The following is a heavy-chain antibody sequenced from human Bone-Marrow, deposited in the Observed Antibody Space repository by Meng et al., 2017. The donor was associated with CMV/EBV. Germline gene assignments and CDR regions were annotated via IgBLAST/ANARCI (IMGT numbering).Heavy chain of an antibody. CDR2: IWYDGSNK. D-gene: IGHD6-19*01. J-gene: IGHJ6*02. CDR3: AKQVDIGVYSSGWWPSYYYYYYGMDV. CDR1: GFTFSSYG. Sequence: GESLKISCAASGFTFSSYGMHWVRQAPGKGLEWVAVIWYDGSNKYYADSVKGQFTISRDNSKNTLYLQMNSLRAEVTAVYYCAKQVDIGVYSSGWWPSYYYYYYGMDVWGQGTTVTVSS. V-gene: IGHV3-33*06.